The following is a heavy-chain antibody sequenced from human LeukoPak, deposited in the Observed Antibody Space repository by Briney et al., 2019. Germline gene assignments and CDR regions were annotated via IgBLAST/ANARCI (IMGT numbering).Heavy chain of an antibody. V-gene: IGHV3-21*01. D-gene: IGHD2-2*01. J-gene: IGHJ4*02. CDR1: GFTFSSYS. CDR2: ISSSSSYI. CDR3: ARDCSSTSCYDY. Sequence: GGSLRLSCAASGFTFSSYSMNWVRQAPGKGLEGVSAISSSSSYIYYADSVKGRSTISRDNAKNSLYLQMNSLRAEDTAVYYCARDCSSTSCYDYWGQGTLVTVSS.